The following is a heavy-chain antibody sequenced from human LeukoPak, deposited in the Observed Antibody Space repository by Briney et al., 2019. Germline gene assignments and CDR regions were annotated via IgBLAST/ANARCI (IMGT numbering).Heavy chain of an antibody. Sequence: PPGGSLRLSCAASGFTFNSYAMSWVRQAPGKGLEWVSAISGSGGSTYYADSMRGRFTISRDNSKNTLYLQMNSLRAEDTAVYYYAKTPGYTTVTSHDYWGQGTLVTVSS. CDR3: AKTPGYTTVTSHDY. V-gene: IGHV3-23*01. CDR1: GFTFNSYA. J-gene: IGHJ4*02. CDR2: ISGSGGST. D-gene: IGHD4-17*01.